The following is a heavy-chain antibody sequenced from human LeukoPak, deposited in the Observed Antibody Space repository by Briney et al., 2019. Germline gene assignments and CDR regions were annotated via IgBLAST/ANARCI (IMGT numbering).Heavy chain of an antibody. CDR2: ISAYNGNT. Sequence: ASVKVSCKASGYTFTSYGISWVRQAPGQGLEWMGWISAYNGNTNYAQKLQGRVTMTTDTSTSTAYMELSSLRSEDTAVYYCARYSSPGYYFDYWGQGTLVTVSS. CDR3: ARYSSPGYYFDY. J-gene: IGHJ4*02. D-gene: IGHD6-13*01. V-gene: IGHV1-18*01. CDR1: GYTFTSYG.